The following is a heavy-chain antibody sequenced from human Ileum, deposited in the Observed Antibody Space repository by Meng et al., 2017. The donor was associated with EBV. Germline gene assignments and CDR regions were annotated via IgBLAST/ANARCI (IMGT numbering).Heavy chain of an antibody. J-gene: IGHJ4*02. CDR2: ISAYNGNT. D-gene: IGHD1-26*01. CDR3: ARAGNGGSYYFTY. V-gene: IGHV1-18*01. Sequence: QIQLVQSDAELKKPGDSVKFSCKASGYTFSNFGTSWLRQAPGQGLEWMGWISAYNGNTNYAQNLQGRVTMTTDTSTGTAYMEVRSLRSDDTAVHYCARAGNGGSYYFTYWGQGTLVTVSS. CDR1: GYTFSNFG.